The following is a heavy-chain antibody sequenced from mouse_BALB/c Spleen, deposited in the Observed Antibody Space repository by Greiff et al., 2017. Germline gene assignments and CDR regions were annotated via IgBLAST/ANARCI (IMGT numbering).Heavy chain of an antibody. J-gene: IGHJ4*01. CDR3: ARRGWDEILDY. Sequence: QVQLQQSGAELVRPGSSVKISCKASGYAFSSYWMNWVKQRPGQGLEWIGQIYPGDGDTNYNGKFKGKATLTADKSSSTAYMQLSSLTSEDSAVYFCARRGWDEILDYWGQGTSVTVSS. CDR1: GYAFSSYW. D-gene: IGHD4-1*01. V-gene: IGHV1-80*01. CDR2: IYPGDGDT.